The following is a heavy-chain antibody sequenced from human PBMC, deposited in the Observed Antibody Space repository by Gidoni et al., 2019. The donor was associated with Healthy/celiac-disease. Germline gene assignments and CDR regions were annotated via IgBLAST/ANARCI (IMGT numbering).Heavy chain of an antibody. D-gene: IGHD1-1*01. Sequence: QVQLQQWGAGLLKPSEPLSLTCAVSGGSFRGYYWSWIRQPPGKGLEWIGEINHSGSTNYNPSLKSRVTISVDTSKNQFSLKLSSVTAADTAVYYCARYTLAFYYYYMDVWGKGTTVTVSS. CDR2: INHSGST. V-gene: IGHV4-34*01. CDR1: GGSFRGYY. CDR3: ARYTLAFYYYYMDV. J-gene: IGHJ6*03.